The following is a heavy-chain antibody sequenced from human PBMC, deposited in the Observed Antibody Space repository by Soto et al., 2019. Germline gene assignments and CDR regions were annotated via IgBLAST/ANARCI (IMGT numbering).Heavy chain of an antibody. J-gene: IGHJ3*01. D-gene: IGHD2-21*02. CDR3: ARSRDRCGGDCYSVYAAFDL. Sequence: QVQLVQSGAEVKKPGSLLKVSCKASGATYSPFIAYAISWLRQAPEQGLEWMGSIIPLGSSQHYAEGFQGRATISADSSTFTVSLELTNLTSDDAAVYFGARSRDRCGGDCYSVYAAFDLWGQGTAVTVSS. CDR1: GATYSPFIAYA. V-gene: IGHV1-69*04. CDR2: IIPLGSSQ.